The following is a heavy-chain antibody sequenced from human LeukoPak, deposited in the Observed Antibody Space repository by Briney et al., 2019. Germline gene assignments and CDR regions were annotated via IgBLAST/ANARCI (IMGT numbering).Heavy chain of an antibody. J-gene: IGHJ6*02. Sequence: GSLRLSCAPSVFTFCGYWMHSVRQSPGKGGGWVSRLDGARSSTSYTDTVKCRFTISRDNAKNTLYLQMNSLRAEDTAVYYCARELRYYYYGMDVWGQGTTVTVSS. V-gene: IGHV3-74*01. CDR1: VFTFCGYW. CDR3: ARELRYYYYGMDV. CDR2: LDGARSST.